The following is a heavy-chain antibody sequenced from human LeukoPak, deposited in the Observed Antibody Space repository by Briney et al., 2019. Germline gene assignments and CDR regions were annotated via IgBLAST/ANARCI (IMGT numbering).Heavy chain of an antibody. J-gene: IGHJ4*02. CDR1: GFTVSSNY. CDR2: TYSGGST. CDR3: ARESPFDY. Sequence: GGSLRLSCAASGFTVSSNYMSWVRQAPGKGLEWVSVTYSGGSTYYADSVKGRFTISRDSSKNTLYLQMNSLRVEDTAVYYCARESPFDYWGQGTLVTVSS. V-gene: IGHV3-66*01.